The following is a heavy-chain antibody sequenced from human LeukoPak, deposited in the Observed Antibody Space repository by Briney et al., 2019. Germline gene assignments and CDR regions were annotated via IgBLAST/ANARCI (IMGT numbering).Heavy chain of an antibody. CDR3: VKTQTHFGDCRRDY. D-gene: IGHD4-17*01. CDR1: GFTFSSYE. J-gene: IGHJ4*02. V-gene: IGHV3-21*04. Sequence: SGGSLRLSCAASGFTFSSYEMNWVRQAPGKGLEWVSSISSSSSYIYYADSVKGRFTISRDNAKNSLYLQMNSLRAEDTAVYYCVKTQTHFGDCRRDYWGQGSLVTVSS. CDR2: ISSSSSYI.